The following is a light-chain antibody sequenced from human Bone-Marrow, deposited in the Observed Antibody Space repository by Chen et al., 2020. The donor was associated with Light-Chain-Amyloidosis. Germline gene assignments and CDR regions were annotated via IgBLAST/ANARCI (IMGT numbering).Light chain of an antibody. Sequence: SYVLTQSSSVSVAPGQTATIACGGNNIGSTSVHWYQQTPGQAPLLVVYDDSDRPSGIPERLSGSNSGNTATLTISRVEAGDEADYYCQVWDRSSDRPVFGGGTKLTFL. CDR3: QVWDRSSDRPV. CDR1: NIGSTS. CDR2: DDS. V-gene: IGLV3-21*02. J-gene: IGLJ3*02.